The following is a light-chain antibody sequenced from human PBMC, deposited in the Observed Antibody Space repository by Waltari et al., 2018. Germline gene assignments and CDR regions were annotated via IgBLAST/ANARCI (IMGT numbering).Light chain of an antibody. CDR1: NSGAKS. CDR2: LDT. Sequence: SYELTQPPSVSVSPGQTASITCSGDNSGAKSACWYQQKPGQSPVLVIYLDTKRPSAIPERFSGSKSGNTATLTSGTQTMDEADYYCQAWDSSTYVFGTGTKVTVL. V-gene: IGLV3-1*01. J-gene: IGLJ1*01. CDR3: QAWDSSTYV.